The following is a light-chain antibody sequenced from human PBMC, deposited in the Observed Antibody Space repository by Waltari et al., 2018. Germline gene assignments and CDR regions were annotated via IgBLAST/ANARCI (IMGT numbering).Light chain of an antibody. Sequence: QSVLTQPPSVSAAPGQKVTISCSGSSSNIGDNYVSWYQQVPGTAPKFLSYETYKRASGIPDRFSASKSGTSATLVITGLQTGDEATYYCGTWDTGLRAGGVFGTGTRVSVL. CDR3: GTWDTGLRAGGV. CDR1: SSNIGDNY. J-gene: IGLJ1*01. V-gene: IGLV1-51*02. CDR2: ETY.